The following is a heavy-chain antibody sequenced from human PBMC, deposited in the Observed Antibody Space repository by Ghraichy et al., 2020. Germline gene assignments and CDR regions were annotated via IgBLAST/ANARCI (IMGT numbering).Heavy chain of an antibody. Sequence: SETLSLTCTVIGDSITSHYWTWIRRPPGKRLEWIGYFAHTGGVDYNPSLRSRVAISIDTSKKQVSLRLDSVTAADSAVYYCARGHFALDVWGQGTTVTVS. V-gene: IGHV4-59*11. CDR3: ARGHFALDV. CDR1: GDSITSHY. J-gene: IGHJ6*02. CDR2: FAHTGGV.